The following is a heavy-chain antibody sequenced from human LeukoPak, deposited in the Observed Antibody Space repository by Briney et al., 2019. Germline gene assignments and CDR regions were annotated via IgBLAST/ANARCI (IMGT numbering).Heavy chain of an antibody. Sequence: PSGTLSLTCAASGGSISSSNWWSCLRQPPGEGLEWIGEIYHSGSTNYNPSLKSQVTISVDKSKNQFSLKLSSVTAADTAVYYCSRVRDNTVTTDYFDFWGQGTLVTVSS. V-gene: IGHV4-4*02. CDR2: IYHSGST. D-gene: IGHD4-17*01. CDR1: GGSISSSNW. J-gene: IGHJ4*02. CDR3: SRVRDNTVTTDYFDF.